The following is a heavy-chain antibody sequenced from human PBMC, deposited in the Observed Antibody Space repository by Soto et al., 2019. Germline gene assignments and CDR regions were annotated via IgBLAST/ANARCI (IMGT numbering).Heavy chain of an antibody. CDR1: GGSFSGYY. J-gene: IGHJ4*02. CDR2: INHSGST. D-gene: IGHD6-19*01. V-gene: IGHV4-34*01. CDR3: GGRRGTSGWYIRKYYFDY. Sequence: QVQLQQWGAGLLKPSETLSLTCAVYGGSFSGYYWSWIRQPPGKGLEWIGEINHSGSTNYNPSLKSRVTISVDTSKDPFSLKVSLGNGGDKGVVYRGGRRGTSGWYIRKYYFDYWGQGTLVTVSS.